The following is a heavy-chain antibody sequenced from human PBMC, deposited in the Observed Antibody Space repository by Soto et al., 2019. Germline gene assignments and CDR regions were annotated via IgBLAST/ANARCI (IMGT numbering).Heavy chain of an antibody. V-gene: IGHV4-30-4*01. J-gene: IGHJ4*02. D-gene: IGHD3-22*01. CDR1: GGSIGSGDYY. CDR3: ARAFDDSSGYYGGLGY. Sequence: SETLSLTCTVSGGSIGSGDYYWSWIRQPPGKGLEWIGYIYYSGSTYYNSSLKSRVTISVGTFKNQLSLKLNSVTAADTAVYYCARAFDDSSGYYGGLGYWRQGTLVTVSS. CDR2: IYYSGST.